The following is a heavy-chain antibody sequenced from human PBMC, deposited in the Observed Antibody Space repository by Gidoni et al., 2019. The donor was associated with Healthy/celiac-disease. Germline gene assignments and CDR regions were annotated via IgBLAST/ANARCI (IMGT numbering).Heavy chain of an antibody. CDR1: GYSLCSGYY. CDR2: IVHSGST. CDR3: ARETEGDRSGWYYHGY. V-gene: IGHV4-38-2*02. J-gene: IGHJ4*02. Sequence: QVQLQESGPGLVKPSETLSLPCAVSGYSLCSGYYWGWIRQPPGKGLEWLGSIVHSGSTYYNPSLKSRVTISVDTSKNQFSLKLSSVTAADTAVYYCARETEGDRSGWYYHGYWGQGTLVTVSS. D-gene: IGHD6-19*01.